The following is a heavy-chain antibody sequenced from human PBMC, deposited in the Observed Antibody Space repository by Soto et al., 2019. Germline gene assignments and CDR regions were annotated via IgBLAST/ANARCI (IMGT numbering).Heavy chain of an antibody. V-gene: IGHV4-34*01. CDR1: GGSFRGYY. CDR3: ARGEITLLGGMDV. J-gene: IGHJ6*02. Sequence: PSETLSLTCTVSGGSFRGYYWGWVRQPPGKGLEWIGEINHSGSSNYHPSLKSRVTISVATSKNQFSLTVNSVTPADTAVYYCARGEITLLGGMDVWGQGTKVTVYS. D-gene: IGHD3-10*01. CDR2: INHSGSS.